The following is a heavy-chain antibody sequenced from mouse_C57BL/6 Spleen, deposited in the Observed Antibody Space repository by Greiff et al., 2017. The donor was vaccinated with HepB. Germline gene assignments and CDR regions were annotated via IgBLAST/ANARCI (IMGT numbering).Heavy chain of an antibody. Sequence: EVQLQQSGPELVKPGASVKISCKASGYTFTDYYMNWVKQSHGKSLEWIGDINPNNGGTSYNQKFKGKATLTVDKSSSTAYMELRSLTSEDSAVYYCARVDDYDYYAMDYWGQGTSVTVSS. CDR2: INPNNGGT. CDR1: GYTFTDYY. D-gene: IGHD2-4*01. J-gene: IGHJ4*01. V-gene: IGHV1-26*01. CDR3: ARVDDYDYYAMDY.